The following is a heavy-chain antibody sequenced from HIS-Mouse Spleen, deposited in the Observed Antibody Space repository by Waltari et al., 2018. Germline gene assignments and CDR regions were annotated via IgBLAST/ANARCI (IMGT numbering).Heavy chain of an antibody. J-gene: IGHJ2*01. CDR2: ISYRGST. D-gene: IGHD6-13*01. V-gene: IGHV4-39*07. CDR3: AREIPYSSSWYDWYFDL. CDR1: GGSISSSSYY. Sequence: QLQLQESGPGLVKPSETLSLTCTVSGGSISSSSYYWGWIRQPPGTGLEWIGSISYRGSTYDNPSLMSRVTISVDTSKSQFSLKLSSVTAADTAVYYCAREIPYSSSWYDWYFDLWGRGTLVTVSS.